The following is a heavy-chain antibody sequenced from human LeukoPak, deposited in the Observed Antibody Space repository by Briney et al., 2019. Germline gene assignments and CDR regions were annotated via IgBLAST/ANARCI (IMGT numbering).Heavy chain of an antibody. CDR2: IISSSSYI. CDR1: GLTSISYT. CDR3: ARAGRVGELLSYYFDY. J-gene: IGHJ4*02. V-gene: IGHV3-21*01. D-gene: IGHD3-10*01. Sequence: GGSWSPSCEASGLTSISYTMTWFGQPPGKGLGWFQSIISSSSYIYYADSVKGRFTISRDNAKNSLYLQMNSLRAEDTAVYYCARAGRVGELLSYYFDYWGQGTLVTVSS.